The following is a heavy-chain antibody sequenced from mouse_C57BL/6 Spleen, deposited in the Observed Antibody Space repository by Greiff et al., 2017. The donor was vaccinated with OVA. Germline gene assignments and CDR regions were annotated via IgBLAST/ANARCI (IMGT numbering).Heavy chain of an antibody. CDR3: ARSAVYAMDY. CDR1: GFTFSDYG. V-gene: IGHV5-17*01. Sequence: EVQLVASGGGLVKPGGSLKLSCAASGFTFSDYGMHWVRQAPEKGLEWIAYISSGSSTIYYADTVKGRFTISRDNTTNTLFLQMTSLRSEDTAMYYCARSAVYAMDYWGQGTSVTVSS. J-gene: IGHJ4*01. CDR2: ISSGSSTI.